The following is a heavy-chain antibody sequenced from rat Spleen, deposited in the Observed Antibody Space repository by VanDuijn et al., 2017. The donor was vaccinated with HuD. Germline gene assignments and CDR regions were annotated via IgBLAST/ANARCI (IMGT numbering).Heavy chain of an antibody. J-gene: IGHJ2*01. D-gene: IGHD5-1*01. CDR3: ARRGTGRNYFDY. V-gene: IGHV5-22*01. CDR2: ITYDGSST. CDR1: GFTFSDYY. Sequence: EVQLVESGGGLVQPGRSMKLSCAASGFTFSDYYMAWVRQAPTKGLEWVAIITYDGSSTYYRDSVKGRFTISRDNAKSTLYLQMNSLRSEDTATYYCARRGTGRNYFDYWGQGVMVTVSS.